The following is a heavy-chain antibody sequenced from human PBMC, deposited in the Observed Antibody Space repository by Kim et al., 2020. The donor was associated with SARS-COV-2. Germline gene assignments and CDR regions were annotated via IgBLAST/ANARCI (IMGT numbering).Heavy chain of an antibody. CDR2: IIPILGIA. D-gene: IGHD6-25*01. J-gene: IGHJ6*02. V-gene: IGHV1-69*04. CDR1: GGTFSSYA. Sequence: SVKVSCKASGGTFSSYAISWVRQAPGQGLEWMGRIIPILGIANYAQKFQGRVTITADKSTSTAYMELSSLRSEDTAVYYCARSRQRIKPYGMDVWGQGTTVTVSS. CDR3: ARSRQRIKPYGMDV.